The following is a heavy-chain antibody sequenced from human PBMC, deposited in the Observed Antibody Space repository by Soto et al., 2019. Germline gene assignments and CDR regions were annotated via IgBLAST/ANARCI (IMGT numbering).Heavy chain of an antibody. V-gene: IGHV5-51*01. CDR3: ARRARGYSYGLDY. CDR2: IYPGDSDT. J-gene: IGHJ4*02. D-gene: IGHD5-18*01. Sequence: GESLEISCKGSGYSFTSYWIGGVRQMPGKGLEWMGIIYPGDSDTRYSPSFQGQVTISADKSISTAYLQWSSLKASDTAMYYCARRARGYSYGLDYWGQGTLVNVSS. CDR1: GYSFTSYW.